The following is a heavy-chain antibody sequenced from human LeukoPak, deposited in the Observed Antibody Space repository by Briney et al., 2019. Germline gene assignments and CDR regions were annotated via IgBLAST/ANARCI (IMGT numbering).Heavy chain of an antibody. CDR3: VRVLTGS. D-gene: IGHD3-9*01. CDR1: GGSISSSSYY. J-gene: IGHJ4*02. Sequence: PSETLSLTCTVSGGSISSSSYYWGWIRQPPGKGLEWIGSISYSGSTYYTPSLRSRVTISIDTSKNQLSLKVTSVTAADTAVYYCVRVLTGSWGQGTLVTVSS. CDR2: ISYSGST. V-gene: IGHV4-39*07.